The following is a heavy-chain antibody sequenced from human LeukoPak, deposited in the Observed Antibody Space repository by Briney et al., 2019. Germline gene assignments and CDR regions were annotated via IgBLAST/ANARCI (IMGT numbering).Heavy chain of an antibody. D-gene: IGHD3-10*01. Sequence: GASVKVSCKASGYTFTGYYMHWVRQAPGQGLEWMGWINPNSGGTNYAQKFQGRVTMTRDTSISTAYMELSRLRSDDTAVYYCARGRGDGSGSYIYWGRGALVTVSS. CDR2: INPNSGGT. V-gene: IGHV1-2*02. CDR1: GYTFTGYY. CDR3: ARGRGDGSGSYIY. J-gene: IGHJ4*02.